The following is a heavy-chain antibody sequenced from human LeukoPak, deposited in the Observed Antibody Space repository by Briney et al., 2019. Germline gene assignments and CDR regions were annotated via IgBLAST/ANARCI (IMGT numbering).Heavy chain of an antibody. Sequence: PGGSLRLSCAASGFTFSSYSMNWVRQAPGKGLEWVSSISSVSTYVYYADSIKGRFTISRDNANNFLYLQMNSLRAEDTAVYYCATETNGRHYDYWGQGTLLTVSS. D-gene: IGHD1-14*01. CDR3: ATETNGRHYDY. V-gene: IGHV3-21*06. CDR1: GFTFSSYS. CDR2: ISSVSTYV. J-gene: IGHJ4*02.